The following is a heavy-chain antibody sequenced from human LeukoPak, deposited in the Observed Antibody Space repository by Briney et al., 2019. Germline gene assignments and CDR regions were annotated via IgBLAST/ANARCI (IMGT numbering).Heavy chain of an antibody. CDR2: MNPNSGNT. D-gene: IGHD1-7*01. J-gene: IGHJ6*03. V-gene: IGHV1-8*03. CDR3: ARAPSWNYNRYYYYYVDV. CDR1: GYTFTNFD. Sequence: ASVKVSCKTSGYTFTNFDINWVRQASGHGLEWMGWMNPNSGNTGYAQKFQGRVTISRNTSRSTAYMELSRLRSEDTAVYYCARAPSWNYNRYYYYYVDVWGRGTTVTVSS.